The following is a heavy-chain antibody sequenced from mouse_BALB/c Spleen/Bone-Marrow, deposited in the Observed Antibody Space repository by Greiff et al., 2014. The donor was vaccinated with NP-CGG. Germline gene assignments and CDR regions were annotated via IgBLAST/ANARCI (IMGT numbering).Heavy chain of an antibody. V-gene: IGHV14-3*02. CDR2: IDPANGNT. Sequence: VQLQQSGAEVVKPGASVKLSCTASGFNIKDTYMHWVKQRPEQGLEWIGRIDPANGNTKYDPKFQGKTTITADTSSDTAYLQLSSLTSEDAAVYYCGRYDYGFYFDYWGQGTTLTVSS. CDR1: GFNIKDTY. J-gene: IGHJ2*01. D-gene: IGHD2-4*01. CDR3: GRYDYGFYFDY.